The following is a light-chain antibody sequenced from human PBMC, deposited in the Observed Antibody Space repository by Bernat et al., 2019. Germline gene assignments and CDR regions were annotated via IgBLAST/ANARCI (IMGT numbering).Light chain of an antibody. Sequence: QSVLTQPPSASGTPGQRVLISCSGNTSNIGSTYVYWFQLLPGTAPKLLIHSHNLRPSGVPDRFSGSRSGTSASLAISGLRSEDEADYYCAAWDDSLSSWVFGGGTKLTVL. CDR1: TSNIGSTY. CDR3: AAWDDSLSSWV. V-gene: IGLV1-47*02. J-gene: IGLJ3*02. CDR2: SHN.